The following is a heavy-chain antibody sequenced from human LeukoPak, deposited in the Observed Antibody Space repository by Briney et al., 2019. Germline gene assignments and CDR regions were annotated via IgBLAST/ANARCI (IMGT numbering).Heavy chain of an antibody. CDR1: GDSVSSNSAA. J-gene: IGHJ4*02. CDR2: TYYRSKWYN. V-gene: IGHV6-1*01. Sequence: SQTLSLTCAISGDSVSSNSAAWSWIRQSPSRGLEWLGRTYYRSKWYNDYAVSVKSRITINPDTSKNQFSLQLNSVTPEDTAVYYCARDLFDSSSWYFGEGTEYYFDYWGQGTLVTVSS. D-gene: IGHD6-13*01. CDR3: ARDLFDSSSWYFGEGTEYYFDY.